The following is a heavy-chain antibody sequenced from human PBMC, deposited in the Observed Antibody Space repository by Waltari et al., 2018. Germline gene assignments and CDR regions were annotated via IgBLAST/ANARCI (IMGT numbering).Heavy chain of an antibody. Sequence: QVQLQQWGAGLLKPSETLSLTCAVYGGSFSGYYWRWIRQPPGKGLEWIGEINHSGSTNYNPSLKSRVTISVDTSKNQFSLKLSSVTAADTAVYYCARIRASGWFAGGQGYYYGMDVWGQGTTVTVSS. J-gene: IGHJ6*02. CDR1: GGSFSGYY. CDR2: INHSGST. V-gene: IGHV4-34*01. CDR3: ARIRASGWFAGGQGYYYGMDV. D-gene: IGHD6-19*01.